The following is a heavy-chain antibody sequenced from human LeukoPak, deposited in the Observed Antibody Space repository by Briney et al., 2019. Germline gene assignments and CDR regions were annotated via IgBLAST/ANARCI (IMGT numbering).Heavy chain of an antibody. D-gene: IGHD6-13*01. CDR2: IKQDGSEK. V-gene: IGHV3-7*04. CDR3: ARIRGIAAAGDY. J-gene: IGHJ4*02. CDR1: GFTFSSYW. Sequence: TGGSLRLSCAASGFTFSSYWMSWVRQPPGKGLEWVANIKQDGSEKYYVDSVKSRFTISRDNAKNSLYLQMNSLTAEDTAVYYCARIRGIAAAGDYWGQGTLVTVSS.